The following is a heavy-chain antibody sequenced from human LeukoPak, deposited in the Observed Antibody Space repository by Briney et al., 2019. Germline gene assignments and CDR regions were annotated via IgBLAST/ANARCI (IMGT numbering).Heavy chain of an antibody. CDR3: ARDSNFYDVSHNKAEDF. CDR1: GDSISRGTYY. V-gene: IGHV4-61*02. Sequence: TLSLTCTVTGDSISRGTYYWTWVRQPAGKGLEWIGRVIRSGSNYYNPSFKSRVATSIDTSNNQFSLHLRSMTAADTAVYYCARDSNFYDVSHNKAEDFWGQGTLVTVSS. D-gene: IGHD3-22*01. CDR2: VIRSGSN. J-gene: IGHJ4*02.